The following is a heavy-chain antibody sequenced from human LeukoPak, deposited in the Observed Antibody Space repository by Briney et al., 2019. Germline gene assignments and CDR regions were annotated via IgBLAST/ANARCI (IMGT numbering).Heavy chain of an antibody. V-gene: IGHV4-59*08. J-gene: IGHJ5*02. CDR3: ATSPVTTWWFDP. CDR1: GDSMSSYF. CDR2: NHDSGTT. D-gene: IGHD4-17*01. Sequence: SETLSLICTVSGDSMSSYFWSWIRQPPGKGLEWIAYNHDSGTTNYNPSLKSRVTISVDTSKNQFSLKLSSVTASDTAVYYCATSPVTTWWFDPWGQGTLVTVSS.